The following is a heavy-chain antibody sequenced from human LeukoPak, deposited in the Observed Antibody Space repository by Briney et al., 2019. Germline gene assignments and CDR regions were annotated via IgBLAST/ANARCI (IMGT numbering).Heavy chain of an antibody. J-gene: IGHJ4*02. CDR3: AREPMYYDILTGYPLYYFDY. V-gene: IGHV4-4*07. CDR2: IYTTGST. Sequence: SETLSLTCTVSGYSISSGYYWSWIRQPAGKGLEWIGRIYTTGSTNYNPSLKSRVTMSLDTSKNQFSLMLSSVTAADTAVYYCAREPMYYDILTGYPLYYFDYWGQGTLVTVSS. CDR1: GYSISSGYY. D-gene: IGHD3-9*01.